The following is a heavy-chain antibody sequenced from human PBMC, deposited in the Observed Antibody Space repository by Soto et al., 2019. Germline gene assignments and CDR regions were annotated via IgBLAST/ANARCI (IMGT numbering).Heavy chain of an antibody. J-gene: IGHJ4*02. CDR2: ISYDGSIK. CDR1: GFTFYNYA. Sequence: QVQLVESGGGVVQPGTSLRLSCAASGFTFYNYALHWVRRAPGKGLEWVAVISYDGSIKYYADSVKGRFTIPRDNSKNTLYLQLNSPRTEDMGVYHCARGHTANAAMVTGQFDYWGQGTLVTVSS. V-gene: IGHV3-30-3*01. D-gene: IGHD5-18*01. CDR3: ARGHTANAAMVTGQFDY.